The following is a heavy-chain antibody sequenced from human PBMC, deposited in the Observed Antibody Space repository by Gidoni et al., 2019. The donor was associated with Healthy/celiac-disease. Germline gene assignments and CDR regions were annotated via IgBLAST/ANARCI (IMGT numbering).Heavy chain of an antibody. D-gene: IGHD3-10*01. Sequence: EVQLLASGGGLVKPGRSLRLSCTASGFTFGDYAMSWFRQAPGKGLEWVGFIRSKAYGGTTEYAASVKGRFTISRDDSKSIAYLQMNSLKTEDTAVYYCTRDYRTGVRGGTHFDYWGQGTLVTVSS. CDR3: TRDYRTGVRGGTHFDY. CDR1: GFTFGDYA. CDR2: IRSKAYGGTT. J-gene: IGHJ4*02. V-gene: IGHV3-49*05.